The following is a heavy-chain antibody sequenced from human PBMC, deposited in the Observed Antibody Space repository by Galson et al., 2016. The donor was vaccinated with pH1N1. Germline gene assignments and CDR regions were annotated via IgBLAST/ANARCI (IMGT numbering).Heavy chain of an antibody. Sequence: PALVKPTQTVTLTCVFSGFLLTTTGEGVGWIRQPPGKALEWLAIIYWNDDERYSPSLENRLTISKDTSKNQVVLTMTNMDPVDTATYYCANNSCTTVSRYNAFDIWGQGTMVTVSS. D-gene: IGHD2-2*02. V-gene: IGHV2-5*01. CDR2: IYWNDDE. J-gene: IGHJ3*02. CDR3: ANNSCTTVSRYNAFDI. CDR1: GFLLTTTGEG.